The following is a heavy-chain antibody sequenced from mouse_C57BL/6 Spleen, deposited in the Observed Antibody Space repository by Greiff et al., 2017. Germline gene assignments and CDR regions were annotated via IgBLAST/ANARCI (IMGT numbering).Heavy chain of an antibody. J-gene: IGHJ2*01. CDR1: GFTFSSYA. CDR2: ISDGGSYT. D-gene: IGHD4-1*01. V-gene: IGHV5-4*01. CDR3: AREKLGPFDY. Sequence: EVKVVESGGGLVKPGGSLKLSCAASGFTFSSYAMSWVRQTPEKRLEWVATISDGGSYTYYPDNVKGRFTISRDNAKNNLYLQMSHLKSEDTAMYYCAREKLGPFDYWGQGTTLTVSS.